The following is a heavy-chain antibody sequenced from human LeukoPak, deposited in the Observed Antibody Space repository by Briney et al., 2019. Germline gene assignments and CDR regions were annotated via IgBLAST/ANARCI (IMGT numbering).Heavy chain of an antibody. D-gene: IGHD3-22*01. CDR3: AREGGSGYFFDP. CDR2: ISYDGSNK. Sequence: GGSLRLSCAASGFTFSSYAMHWVRQAPGKGLEWVAVISYDGSNKYYADSVKGRFTISRDNSKNTLYLQMNSLRAEDTAVYYCAREGGSGYFFDPWGQGTLVTVSS. J-gene: IGHJ5*02. CDR1: GFTFSSYA. V-gene: IGHV3-30*04.